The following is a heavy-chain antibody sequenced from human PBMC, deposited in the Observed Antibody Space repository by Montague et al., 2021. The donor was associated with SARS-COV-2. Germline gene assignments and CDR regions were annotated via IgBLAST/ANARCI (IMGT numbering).Heavy chain of an antibody. CDR1: GGSISSGSYY. V-gene: IGHV4-61*02. Sequence: TLSLTCTVSGGSISSGSYYWSWIRQPAGKGLEWMGRISISGSTNYXXXLKRRATISVDTSKNQFPLKLSSVTAADTAVYYCARDIAVAGLFDYWGQGTLVTVSS. CDR2: ISISGST. J-gene: IGHJ4*02. D-gene: IGHD6-19*01. CDR3: ARDIAVAGLFDY.